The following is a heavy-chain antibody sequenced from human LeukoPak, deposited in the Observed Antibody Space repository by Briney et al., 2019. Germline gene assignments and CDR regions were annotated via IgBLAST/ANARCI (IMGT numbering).Heavy chain of an antibody. V-gene: IGHV1-18*04. J-gene: IGHJ4*02. CDR2: ISAYNGNT. CDR1: GYTFTSYY. CDR3: ARGGRQLEPYNY. D-gene: IGHD1-1*01. Sequence: ASVKVSCKASGYTFTSYYMHWVRQAPGQGLEWMGWISAYNGNTNYAQKLQGRVTMTTDTSTSTAYMELRSLRSDDTAVYYCARGGRQLEPYNYWGQGTLVTVSS.